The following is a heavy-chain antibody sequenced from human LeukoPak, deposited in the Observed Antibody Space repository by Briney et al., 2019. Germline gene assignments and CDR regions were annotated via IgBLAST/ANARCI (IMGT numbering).Heavy chain of an antibody. J-gene: IGHJ4*02. CDR1: GFTFSYYA. V-gene: IGHV3-64D*09. Sequence: GGSLRLSCSASGFTFSYYAMHWVRQAPGKGLEYVSGISSDGGSTYYADSVKGRFTVSRDNSKSTLYLQMSSLRPEGTAVFYCVKGRGVITTVTAHYFDYWGQGTLVTVSS. CDR3: VKGRGVITTVTAHYFDY. D-gene: IGHD4-11*01. CDR2: ISSDGGST.